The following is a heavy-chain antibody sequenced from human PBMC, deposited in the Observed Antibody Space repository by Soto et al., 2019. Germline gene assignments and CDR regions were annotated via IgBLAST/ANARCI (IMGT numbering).Heavy chain of an antibody. CDR2: IYYSGST. J-gene: IGHJ6*02. V-gene: IGHV4-31*02. D-gene: IGHD3-10*01. Sequence: SETLSLTCSVSGDSISSGNYYWSWIRQPPGKGLEWIGYIYYSGSTYYNPSLKSRVTISVDTSKNQFSLKLSSVTAADTAVYYCARDRYPYYYGSGKIYYYGMDVWGQGTTVTVSS. CDR3: ARDRYPYYYGSGKIYYYGMDV. CDR1: GDSISSGNYY.